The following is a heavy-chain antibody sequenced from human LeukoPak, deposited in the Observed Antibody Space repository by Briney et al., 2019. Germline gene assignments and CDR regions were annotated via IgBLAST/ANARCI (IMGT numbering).Heavy chain of an antibody. D-gene: IGHD6-13*01. CDR2: INHSGST. CDR3: ARERSSSPFAFDY. Sequence: MASETLSLTCAVYGGSFSGYYWSWIRQPPGKGLEWIGEINHSGSTNYNPSLKSRATISVDTSKNQFSLKLSSVTAADTAVYYCARERSSSPFAFDYWGQGTLVTVSS. CDR1: GGSFSGYY. J-gene: IGHJ4*02. V-gene: IGHV4-34*01.